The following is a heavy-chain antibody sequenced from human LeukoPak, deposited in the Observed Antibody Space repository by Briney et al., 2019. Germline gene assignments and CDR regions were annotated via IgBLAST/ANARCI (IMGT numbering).Heavy chain of an antibody. Sequence: PGGSLRLSCAASGFTFSSYSMNWVRQAPGKGLEWVSYIGPSGSNIYYADSVKGRFTISRDNAKDSLYLQMNSLRAEDTAVYYCANQRAEYCSSTSCYADYYYYMDVWGKGTTVTISS. CDR2: IGPSGSNI. CDR1: GFTFSSYS. D-gene: IGHD2-2*01. V-gene: IGHV3-48*01. CDR3: ANQRAEYCSSTSCYADYYYYMDV. J-gene: IGHJ6*03.